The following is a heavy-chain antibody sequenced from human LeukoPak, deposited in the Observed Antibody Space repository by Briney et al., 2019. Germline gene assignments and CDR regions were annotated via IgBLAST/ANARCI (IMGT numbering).Heavy chain of an antibody. D-gene: IGHD3-3*01. CDR1: GFTFSNYA. Sequence: PGGSLRLSCAASGFTFSNYAMHWVRQAPGKGLEWVAVISYDGSNKYYANSVKGRFTISRDNPRNTLYLQMNSLRAEDTAVYYCARDVSHDFWSGYPVYWGQGTLVTVSS. J-gene: IGHJ4*02. V-gene: IGHV3-30-3*01. CDR3: ARDVSHDFWSGYPVY. CDR2: ISYDGSNK.